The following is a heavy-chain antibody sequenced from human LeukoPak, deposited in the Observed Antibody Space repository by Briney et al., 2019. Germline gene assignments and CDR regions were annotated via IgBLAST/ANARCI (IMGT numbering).Heavy chain of an antibody. CDR1: GFTFSSYG. V-gene: IGHV3-30*02. Sequence: GGSLRLSCAASGFTFSSYGMHWVRQAPGKGLEWVAFIRYDGSNKYYADSVKGRFTISRDNSKNTLYLQMNSLRAEDTAVYYCAKGVIWYGSGSYQSADLDYWGQGTLVTVSS. CDR2: IRYDGSNK. CDR3: AKGVIWYGSGSYQSADLDY. D-gene: IGHD3-10*01. J-gene: IGHJ4*02.